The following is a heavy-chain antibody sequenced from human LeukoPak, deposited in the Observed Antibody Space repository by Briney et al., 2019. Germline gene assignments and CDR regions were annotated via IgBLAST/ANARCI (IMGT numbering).Heavy chain of an antibody. CDR3: ARERWLQSGYFDY. CDR1: GFTFSTYA. D-gene: IGHD5-24*01. J-gene: IGHJ4*02. Sequence: GGSLRLSCTASGFTFSTYAMSWVRQAPGEGLEWVSGISGSGGSTYYTDSVKGRFTISRDNSKNTLHLQMSSLRAEDTAVYYCARERWLQSGYFDYWGQGTLVTVSS. V-gene: IGHV3-23*01. CDR2: ISGSGGST.